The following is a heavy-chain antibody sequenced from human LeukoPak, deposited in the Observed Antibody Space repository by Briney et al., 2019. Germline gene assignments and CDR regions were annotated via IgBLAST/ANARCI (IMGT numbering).Heavy chain of an antibody. V-gene: IGHV3-48*03. CDR1: RFTLCSYE. J-gene: IGHJ3*01. CDR2: ISSSGSTI. D-gene: IGHD2-15*01. Sequence: GGALRDSCAAPRFTLCSYEMHWGPQAPGEGLEWVSYISSSGSTIYYADSVKGRFTISRDNAKNSLYLQMNSLRAEDTAVYYCARTVVAKRWGQGTMVTVSS. CDR3: ARTVVAKR.